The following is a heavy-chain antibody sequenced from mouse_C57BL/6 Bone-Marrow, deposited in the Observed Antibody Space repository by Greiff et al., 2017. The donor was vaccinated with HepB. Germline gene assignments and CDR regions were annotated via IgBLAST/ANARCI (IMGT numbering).Heavy chain of an antibody. CDR2: IDPEDGET. CDR1: GFNIKDYY. V-gene: IGHV14-2*01. CDR3: AKDYGSSYGYFDD. D-gene: IGHD1-1*01. J-gene: IGHJ1*03. Sequence: VQLQQSGAELVKPGASVKLSCTASGFNIKDYYMHWVKQRTEQGLEWIGRIDPEDGETKYAPKFQGKATISADTSSNTAYLQLSSLTSEDTAVYYCAKDYGSSYGYFDDWGTGTTVTVSS.